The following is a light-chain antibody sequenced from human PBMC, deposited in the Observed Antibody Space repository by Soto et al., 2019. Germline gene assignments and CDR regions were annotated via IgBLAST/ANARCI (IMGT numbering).Light chain of an antibody. CDR3: QQCGSLPVT. V-gene: IGKV3-20*01. CDR2: GTS. CDR1: QTVNGNY. J-gene: IGKJ1*01. Sequence: ETVLTQSPGTLSLSPGERATLSCRASQTVNGNYLGWYQQKPGQAPRLLIYGTSSRATGIPDRFSGSGSGTDFTLTISRLEPEDFAVYYCQQCGSLPVTFGQGPRVDMK.